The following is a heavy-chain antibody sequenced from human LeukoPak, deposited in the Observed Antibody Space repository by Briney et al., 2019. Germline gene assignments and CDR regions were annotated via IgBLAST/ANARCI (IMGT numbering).Heavy chain of an antibody. V-gene: IGHV1-69*13. CDR2: IIPIFGTA. J-gene: IGHJ6*04. CDR3: ARSGYCSGGSCYDYYGMDV. D-gene: IGHD2-15*01. CDR1: GGTFSSYA. Sequence: GASVKVSCKASGGTFSSYAISWVRQAPGQGLEWMGGIIPIFGTANYAQKFQGRVTITADESTSTAYMELSSLRSEDTAVYYCARSGYCSGGSCYDYYGMDVWGKGTTVTVSS.